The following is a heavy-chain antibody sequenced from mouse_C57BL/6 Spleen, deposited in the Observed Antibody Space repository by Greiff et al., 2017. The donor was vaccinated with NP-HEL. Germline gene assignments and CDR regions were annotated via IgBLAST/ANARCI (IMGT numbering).Heavy chain of an antibody. CDR3: ARDRGNYYGSSNYFDY. V-gene: IGHV5-4*01. Sequence: EVQVVESGGGLVKPGGSLKLSCAASGFTFSSYAMSWVRQTPEKRLEWVATISDGGSYTYYPDNVKGRFTISRDNAKNNLYLQMSHLKSEDTAMYYCARDRGNYYGSSNYFDYWGQGTTLTVSS. D-gene: IGHD1-1*01. CDR1: GFTFSSYA. CDR2: ISDGGSYT. J-gene: IGHJ2*01.